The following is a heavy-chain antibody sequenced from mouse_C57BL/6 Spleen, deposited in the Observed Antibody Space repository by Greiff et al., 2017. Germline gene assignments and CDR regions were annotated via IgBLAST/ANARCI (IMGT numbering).Heavy chain of an antibody. V-gene: IGHV1-26*01. Sequence: VQLQQSGPELVKPGASVKISCKASGYTFTDYYMNWVKQSHGKSLEWIGDINPNNGGTSYNQKFKGKATLTVDKSSSTAFMELRSLTSEDSAVYYCARSGLGQDYWGQGTTLTVSS. D-gene: IGHD3-3*01. CDR2: INPNNGGT. CDR3: ARSGLGQDY. J-gene: IGHJ2*01. CDR1: GYTFTDYY.